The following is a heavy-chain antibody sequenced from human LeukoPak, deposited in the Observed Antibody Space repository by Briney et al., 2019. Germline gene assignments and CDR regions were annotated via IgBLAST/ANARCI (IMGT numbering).Heavy chain of an antibody. V-gene: IGHV3-23*01. CDR2: INGNGGGS. Sequence: GGSLRLSCAASGFTFSDHAMSWVRQAPAKGLEWVSSINGNGGGSYYIDSVKGRFTISRDNSENTLYLQMNSLRAEDTAVYYCARAVTTKNFNWFDPWGQGTLVTVSS. D-gene: IGHD4-17*01. CDR3: ARAVTTKNFNWFDP. J-gene: IGHJ5*02. CDR1: GFTFSDHA.